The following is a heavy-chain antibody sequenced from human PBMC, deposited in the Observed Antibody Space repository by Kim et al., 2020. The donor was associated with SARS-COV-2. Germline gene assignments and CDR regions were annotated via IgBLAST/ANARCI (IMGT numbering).Heavy chain of an antibody. Sequence: GGSLRLSCAASGFSLTNQEMKWVRQAPGKGLEWVSYMSGNGRTTYYADSVKGRFTISRDNAKKSLYLQMNSLRAEDMAVYYCARETLNSPDALVIWGQGTMVRVSS. CDR1: GFSLTNQE. CDR3: ARETLNSPDALVI. CDR2: MSGNGRTT. D-gene: IGHD3-16*01. V-gene: IGHV3-48*03. J-gene: IGHJ3*02.